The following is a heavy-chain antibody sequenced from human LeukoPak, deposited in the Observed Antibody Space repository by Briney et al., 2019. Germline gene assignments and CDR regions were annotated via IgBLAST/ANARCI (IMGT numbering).Heavy chain of an antibody. V-gene: IGHV1-2*02. Sequence: ASVKVSCKASGYTFTGYYMHWVRQAPGQGLEWMGWINPNSGGTNYAQKFQGRVTMTRDTSISTAYMELSRLRSDDTAVYYCAREEAALAGGPYFDYWGQGTLVTVSS. D-gene: IGHD6-6*01. J-gene: IGHJ4*02. CDR3: AREEAALAGGPYFDY. CDR2: INPNSGGT. CDR1: GYTFTGYY.